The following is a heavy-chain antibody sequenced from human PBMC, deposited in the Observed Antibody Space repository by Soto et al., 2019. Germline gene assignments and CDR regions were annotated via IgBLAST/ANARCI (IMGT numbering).Heavy chain of an antibody. J-gene: IGHJ4*02. CDR2: ISAYNGNT. CDR1: GYTFTSYG. Sequence: GASVKVSCKASGYTFTSYGISWVRQAPGQGLEWMGWISAYNGNTNYAQKLQGRVTMTTDTSTSTAYMELRSLRSDDTAVYYCAFGRYYYDSSGSFDYWAQRTLVTVSS. D-gene: IGHD3-22*01. CDR3: AFGRYYYDSSGSFDY. V-gene: IGHV1-18*01.